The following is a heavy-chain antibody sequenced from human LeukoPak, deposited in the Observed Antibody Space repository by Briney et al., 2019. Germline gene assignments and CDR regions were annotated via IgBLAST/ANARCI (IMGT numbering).Heavy chain of an antibody. CDR3: ARGAPSHYYDSSGYKYYFDY. V-gene: IGHV4-61*02. Sequence: SETLSLTCTVSGGSISSGSYYWSWIRQPAGKGLEWIGRIYTSGSTNYNPSLKSRVTISVGTSKNQFSLKLSSVTAADTAVYYCARGAPSHYYDSSGYKYYFDYWGQGTLVTVSS. J-gene: IGHJ4*02. CDR2: IYTSGST. D-gene: IGHD3-22*01. CDR1: GGSISSGSYY.